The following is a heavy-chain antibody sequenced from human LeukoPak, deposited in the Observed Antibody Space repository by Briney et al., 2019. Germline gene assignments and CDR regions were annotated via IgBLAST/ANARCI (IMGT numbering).Heavy chain of an antibody. CDR2: IYYSGST. Sequence: SKTLSLTCTVSGGSISSGGYYWSWIRQHPGKGLEWIGYIYYSGSTYYNPSLKSRVTISVDTSKNQFSLKLSSVTAADTAVYYCARVGSRYCGGDCYSLDYWGQGTLVTVSS. V-gene: IGHV4-31*03. D-gene: IGHD2-21*02. CDR1: GGSISSGGYY. J-gene: IGHJ4*02. CDR3: ARVGSRYCGGDCYSLDY.